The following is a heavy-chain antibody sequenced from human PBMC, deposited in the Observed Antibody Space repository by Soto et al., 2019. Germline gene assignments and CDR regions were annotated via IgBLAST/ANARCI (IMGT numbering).Heavy chain of an antibody. CDR3: AKIDLYYYYWNGYYYRGFDF. V-gene: IGHV1-69*13. D-gene: IGHD3-22*01. CDR1: GGTFSSYA. J-gene: IGHJ3*01. Sequence: SVKVSCKASGGTFSSYAISWVRQAPGQGLEWMGGIIPIFGTANYAQKFQGRVTITADESTSTAYMELSSLRSEDTAVYYCAKIDLYYYYWNGYYYRGFDFWGQGKMVTVSS. CDR2: IIPIFGTA.